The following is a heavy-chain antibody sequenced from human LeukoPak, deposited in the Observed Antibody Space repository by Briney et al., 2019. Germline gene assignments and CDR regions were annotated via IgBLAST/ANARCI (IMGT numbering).Heavy chain of an antibody. D-gene: IGHD3-22*01. CDR3: ARGYYDSSGYIHY. Sequence: ASVKVSCKASGYTFTGYYMHWVRQAPGQGREWMGWINPNSGGTNNAQKFQGRVTMTRDTSISTAYMELSRLRSDDTAVYYCARGYYDSSGYIHYWGQGPLVPVSS. V-gene: IGHV1-2*02. CDR2: INPNSGGT. CDR1: GYTFTGYY. J-gene: IGHJ4*02.